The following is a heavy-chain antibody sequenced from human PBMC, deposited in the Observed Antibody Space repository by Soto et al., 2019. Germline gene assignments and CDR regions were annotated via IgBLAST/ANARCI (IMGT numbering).Heavy chain of an antibody. D-gene: IGHD1-26*01. CDR2: IKEDGSEK. Sequence: EVELVESGGDLVQPGGSLRLSCAASGFTFSNYWMSWVRQAPGKGLEWVANIKEDGSEKYYGDSVKGRFTISRDNAKNSLYLQMNSLRAEDTAVYFCARDKESGSYRGSTFVYWGQGTLGTVSS. J-gene: IGHJ4*02. CDR3: ARDKESGSYRGSTFVY. V-gene: IGHV3-7*05. CDR1: GFTFSNYW.